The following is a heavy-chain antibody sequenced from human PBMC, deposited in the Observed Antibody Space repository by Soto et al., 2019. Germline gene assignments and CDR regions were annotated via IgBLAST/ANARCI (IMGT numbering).Heavy chain of an antibody. CDR2: ISAYNDYT. J-gene: IGHJ6*02. D-gene: IGHD3-16*01. V-gene: IGHV1-18*01. Sequence: ASVKVSCKASGGTFSSYAISWVRQAPGQGLEWMGWISAYNDYTNYAQKLQGRVTMTTDTSTSTVYMELRSLRSDDTAVYYCARGGYYDKVWGKMNYYGLDVWGQGTTVTVSS. CDR1: GGTFSSYA. CDR3: ARGGYYDKVWGKMNYYGLDV.